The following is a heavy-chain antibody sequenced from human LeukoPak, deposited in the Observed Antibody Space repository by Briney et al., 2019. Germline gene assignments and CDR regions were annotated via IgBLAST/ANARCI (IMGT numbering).Heavy chain of an antibody. CDR3: ANVFLESGLDLCPDN. CDR1: GFTFSSYA. J-gene: IGHJ4*02. Sequence: GGCLRLSCAASGFTFSSYAMSWVRQAPGKGLEWVSAISGRGGSTYYADSVKGRFTISRDSSKNTLYLQMNSLRAEDTAVYYCANVFLESGLDLCPDNWGQGTLVTVSS. CDR2: ISGRGGST. V-gene: IGHV3-23*01. D-gene: IGHD3-3*01.